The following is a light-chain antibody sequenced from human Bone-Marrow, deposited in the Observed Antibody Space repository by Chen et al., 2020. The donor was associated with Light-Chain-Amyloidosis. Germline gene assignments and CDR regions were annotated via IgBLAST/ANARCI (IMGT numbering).Light chain of an antibody. J-gene: IGLJ1*01. Sequence: QSALTPPASVSGSPGQSNTISCTGSSRDIGSYNYVSWYQQFPGKAPNLILYEVNQRPSGISHRFSGSKSDNTASLTISGLQAEDEAVYYCSSYSMRTILYVFGTGTTVTVL. V-gene: IGLV2-14*01. CDR2: EVN. CDR1: SRDIGSYNY. CDR3: SSYSMRTILYV.